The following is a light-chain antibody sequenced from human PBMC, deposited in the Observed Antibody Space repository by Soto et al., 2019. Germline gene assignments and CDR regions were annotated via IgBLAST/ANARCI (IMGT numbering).Light chain of an antibody. V-gene: IGKV3-20*01. CDR2: GAS. CDR1: QSVSSSY. J-gene: IGKJ1*01. CDR3: QHYGSSLWT. Sequence: EIVLTQSPGTQSLSPGERATLSCRDSQSVSSSYLAWYQQKPGQAPRLLIYGASSRATGIPDRFSGSGSGTDFTLTISRLEPEDFAVYYCQHYGSSLWTFGQGTKVEIK.